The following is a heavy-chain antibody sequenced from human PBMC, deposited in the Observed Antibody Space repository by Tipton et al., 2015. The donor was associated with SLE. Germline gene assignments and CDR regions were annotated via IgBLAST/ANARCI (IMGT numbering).Heavy chain of an antibody. D-gene: IGHD6-19*01. CDR3: AKDQGSGRQWLARYGMDV. CDR1: GFTFSSYE. J-gene: IGHJ6*02. V-gene: IGHV3-48*03. Sequence: SLRLSCAASGFTFSSYEMNWVRQAPGKGLEWVSYISSSGSTIYYADSVKGRFTISRDNAKNSLYLQMNSLRAEDTAVYYCAKDQGSGRQWLARYGMDVWGQGTTVTVSS. CDR2: ISSSGSTI.